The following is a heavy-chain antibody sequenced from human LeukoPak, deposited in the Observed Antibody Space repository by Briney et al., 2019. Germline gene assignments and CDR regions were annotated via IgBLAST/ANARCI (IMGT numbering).Heavy chain of an antibody. Sequence: SETLSLTCAVYGGSFSGYYWSWIRQPPGKGLEWIGYIYYSGSTNYNPSLKSRVTISVDTSKNQFSLKLSSVTAADTAVYYCARGYRDGYNYYYFQHWGQGTLVTVSS. V-gene: IGHV4-59*01. CDR2: IYYSGST. CDR3: ARGYRDGYNYYYFQH. D-gene: IGHD5-24*01. J-gene: IGHJ1*01. CDR1: GGSFSGYY.